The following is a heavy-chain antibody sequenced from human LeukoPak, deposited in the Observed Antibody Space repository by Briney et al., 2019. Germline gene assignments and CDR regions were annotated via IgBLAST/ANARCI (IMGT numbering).Heavy chain of an antibody. D-gene: IGHD2-2*01. CDR3: ATHCSSTSCYAGSFDY. V-gene: IGHV1-69*02. J-gene: IGHJ4*02. CDR1: GGTFSSYT. Sequence: ASVKVSCKASGGTFSSYTISWVRQAPGQGLEWMGRIIPILGIANYAQKFQGRVTITADKSTSTAYMELSSLRSEDTAVYCCATHCSSTSCYAGSFDYWGQGTLVTVSS. CDR2: IIPILGIA.